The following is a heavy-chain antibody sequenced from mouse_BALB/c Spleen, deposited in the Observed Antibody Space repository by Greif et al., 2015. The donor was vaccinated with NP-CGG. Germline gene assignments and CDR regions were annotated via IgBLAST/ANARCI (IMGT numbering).Heavy chain of an antibody. CDR1: GFTFSSFG. Sequence: EVKLVESGGGLVQPGGSRKLSCAASGFTFSSFGMHWVRQAPEKGLQWVAYISSGSSTIYYADTVKGRFTISRDNPKNTLFLQMTSLRSEDTAMYYCARSWGWLLPDCWGQGTTLTVSS. V-gene: IGHV5-17*02. D-gene: IGHD2-3*01. J-gene: IGHJ2*01. CDR3: ARSWGWLLPDC. CDR2: ISSGSSTI.